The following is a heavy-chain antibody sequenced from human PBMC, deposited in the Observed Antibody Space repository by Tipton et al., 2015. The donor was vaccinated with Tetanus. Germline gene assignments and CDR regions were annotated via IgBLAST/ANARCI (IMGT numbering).Heavy chain of an antibody. CDR3: ARDKGSVWYGFDY. CDR1: GGTMSGYN. D-gene: IGHD6-19*01. Sequence: TLSLTCTVSGGTMSGYNWNWIRLLPGKGLEWIGLISNSGSTNYNPSLNGRVTISIDTSKNQFSLKLSSVTAADTAAYYCARDKGSVWYGFDYWGQRTRVTDSS. CDR2: ISNSGST. V-gene: IGHV4-59*13. J-gene: IGHJ4*02.